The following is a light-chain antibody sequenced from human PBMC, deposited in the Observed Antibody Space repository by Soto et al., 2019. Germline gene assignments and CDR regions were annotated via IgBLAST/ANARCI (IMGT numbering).Light chain of an antibody. J-gene: IGKJ4*01. CDR1: QDISNY. CDR3: QQYDNLPIT. V-gene: IGKV1-33*01. CDR2: DAS. Sequence: DLQMTQSPSSLSASVGDRVTITCQASQDISNYLNWYQQKPGKAPKLLIYDASNLATGVPSRFSGSGSGTDFTLTISSLQPEDIATYYCQQYDNLPITFGGGTKVEIK.